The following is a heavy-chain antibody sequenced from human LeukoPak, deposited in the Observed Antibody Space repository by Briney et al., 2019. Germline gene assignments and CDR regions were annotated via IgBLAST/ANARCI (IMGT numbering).Heavy chain of an antibody. J-gene: IGHJ4*02. CDR3: AKGSPPGD. CDR2: ISDSSGFT. D-gene: IGHD3-16*01. Sequence: PGGSLRLSCAASGFTFSDYYMTWIRRAPGKGLEWVSYISDSSGFTNYADSVRGRFTISRDNAKSSLYLQMNTLRAEDTAVYYCAKGSPPGDWGQGTLVTVSS. V-gene: IGHV3-11*05. CDR1: GFTFSDYY.